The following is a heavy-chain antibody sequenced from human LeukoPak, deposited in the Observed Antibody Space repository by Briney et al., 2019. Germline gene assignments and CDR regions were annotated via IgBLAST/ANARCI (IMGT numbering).Heavy chain of an antibody. CDR3: ARDKGSYGPPEYFQH. CDR2: IIPIFGTA. V-gene: IGHV1-69*13. CDR1: GGTFSSYA. J-gene: IGHJ1*01. Sequence: ASVKVSCKASGGTFSSYAISWVRQAPGQGLEWMGGIIPIFGTANYAQKFQGRVTITADESTSTAYMELSSLRSEDTAVYYCARDKGSYGPPEYFQHWGQGTLVTVSS. D-gene: IGHD1-26*01.